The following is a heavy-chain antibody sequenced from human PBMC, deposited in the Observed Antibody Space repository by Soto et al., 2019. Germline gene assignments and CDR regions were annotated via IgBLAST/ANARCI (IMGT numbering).Heavy chain of an antibody. CDR3: ARSSMDDSGYFDY. V-gene: IGHV1-69*02. D-gene: IGHD3-10*01. Sequence: GASVTVSCKSSVGTFNSYTISWVRQAPGQGLEWMGRIIPILGIANYAQKFQGRVTITADKSTSTAYMELSSLRSEDTAVYYCARSSMDDSGYFDYWGQGTLVTVSS. CDR1: VGTFNSYT. J-gene: IGHJ4*02. CDR2: IIPILGIA.